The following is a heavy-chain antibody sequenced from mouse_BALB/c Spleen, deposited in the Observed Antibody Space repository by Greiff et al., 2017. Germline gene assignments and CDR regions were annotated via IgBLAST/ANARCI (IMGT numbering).Heavy chain of an antibody. CDR2: INSNGGST. CDR3: ARESSFYAMDY. J-gene: IGHJ4*01. Sequence: EVKLMESGGGLVQPGGSLKLSCAASGFTFSSYGMSWVRQTPDKRLELVATINSNGGSTYYPDSVKGRFTISRDNAKNTLYLQMSSLKSEDTAMYYCARESSFYAMDYWGQGTSVTVSS. V-gene: IGHV5-6-3*01. CDR1: GFTFSSYG. D-gene: IGHD1-1*01.